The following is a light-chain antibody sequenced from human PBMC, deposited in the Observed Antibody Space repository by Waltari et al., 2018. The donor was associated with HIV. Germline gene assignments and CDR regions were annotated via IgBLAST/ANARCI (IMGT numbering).Light chain of an antibody. CDR3: QSYDRLSGSWV. V-gene: IGLV1-40*01. CDR2: VNN. J-gene: IGLJ3*02. Sequence: QSVLTQPPSVSGAPGQRVTISCTGSSSNIEAHYEVHCDQQIQGTVPKLLIDVNNSRPLGVPDRFSGSKSGTSACLAITGRQTEDEADYYCQSYDRLSGSWVFGGGTKLTVL. CDR1: SSNIEAHYE.